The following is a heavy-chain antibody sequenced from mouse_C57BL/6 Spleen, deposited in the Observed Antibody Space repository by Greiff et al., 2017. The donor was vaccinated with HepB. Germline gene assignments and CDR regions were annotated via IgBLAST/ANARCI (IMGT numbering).Heavy chain of an antibody. CDR2: IWTGGGT. CDR3: ARKALDYGSSYWDFDV. CDR1: GFSFTSYA. J-gene: IGHJ1*03. D-gene: IGHD1-1*01. V-gene: IGHV2-9-1*01. Sequence: VKLQESGPGLVAPSQSLSITCTVSGFSFTSYAISWVRQPPGKGLEWLGVIWTGGGTNYNSAPKFRLSISKDNSKIKVFLKMNSLQTDDNARYYCARKALDYGSSYWDFDVWGTGTTVTVSS.